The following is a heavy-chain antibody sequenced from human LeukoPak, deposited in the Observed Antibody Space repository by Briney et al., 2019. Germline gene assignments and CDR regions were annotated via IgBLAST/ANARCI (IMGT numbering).Heavy chain of an antibody. CDR2: ISFGGPN. D-gene: IGHD1-26*01. Sequence: PSETLSLTCTVSGGSISCSRYYWRWIRQSPGKGLEWIGYISFGGPNHYHPSLKSRVSISVDTSKIQFSLRLSSVTAEDTALYYCSRGFRLYSGTYSDAFDIWGRGTMVSVSS. CDR1: GGSISCSRYY. J-gene: IGHJ3*02. CDR3: SRGFRLYSGTYSDAFDI. V-gene: IGHV4-61*01.